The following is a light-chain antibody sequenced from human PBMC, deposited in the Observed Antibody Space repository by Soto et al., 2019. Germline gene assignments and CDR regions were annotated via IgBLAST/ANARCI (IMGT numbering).Light chain of an antibody. CDR3: AACDDSLNGQVV. CDR2: SNN. CDR1: SSNIGSNT. V-gene: IGLV1-44*01. J-gene: IGLJ2*01. Sequence: QSVLTQPPSASGTPGQRVTISCSGSSSNIGSNTVNWYQQLPGTAPKLLIYSNNQRPSGVPDRFSGSKSGTSASLAISGLQSEDEADYYCAACDDSLNGQVVFGGGTQLTVL.